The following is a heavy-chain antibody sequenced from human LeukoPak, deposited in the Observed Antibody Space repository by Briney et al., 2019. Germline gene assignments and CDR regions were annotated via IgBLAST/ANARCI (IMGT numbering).Heavy chain of an antibody. Sequence: SETLSLTCTVSGGSISSYYWSWLRQPPGKGLEWIGYIYYSGSTNYNPSLKSRVTISVDTSKNQFSLKLSSMTAADTAVYYCARGAVITMVRGPRGYYYYMDVWGKGTTVTVSS. CDR3: ARGAVITMVRGPRGYYYYMDV. J-gene: IGHJ6*03. V-gene: IGHV4-59*01. CDR1: GGSISSYY. CDR2: IYYSGST. D-gene: IGHD3-10*01.